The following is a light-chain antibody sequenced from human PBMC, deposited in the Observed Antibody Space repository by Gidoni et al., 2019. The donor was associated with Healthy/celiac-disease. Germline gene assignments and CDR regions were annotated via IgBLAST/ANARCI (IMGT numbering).Light chain of an antibody. CDR2: AAS. J-gene: IGKJ1*01. Sequence: DIQITKSPSSLSASVGDRVTITCRASQGISNSLAWYQQKPGKAPKLLLYAASRLESGVPSRFSGSGSGTDYTLTISSLQPEDFATYYCQQYYSTPRAFGQGTKVEIK. CDR3: QQYYSTPRA. V-gene: IGKV1-NL1*01. CDR1: QGISNS.